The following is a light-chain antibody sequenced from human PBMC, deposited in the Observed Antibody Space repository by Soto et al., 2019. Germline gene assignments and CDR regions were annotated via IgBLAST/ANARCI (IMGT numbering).Light chain of an antibody. J-gene: IGKJ3*01. V-gene: IGKV3-11*01. CDR2: DAS. Sequence: EIVLTQSPATLSLSPGERATLSCRASQSVSSYLAWYQQKPGQAPRLLIYDASNRATGIPARFSGSGSGTDFTLTISSLEHEDFAVYYCQQRSNWPRLTFGPGTKVDIK. CDR3: QQRSNWPRLT. CDR1: QSVSSY.